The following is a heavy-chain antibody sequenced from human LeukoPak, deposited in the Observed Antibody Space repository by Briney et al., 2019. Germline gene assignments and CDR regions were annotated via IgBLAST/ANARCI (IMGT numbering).Heavy chain of an antibody. V-gene: IGHV3-30-3*01. D-gene: IGHD3-9*01. CDR1: GFTFSSYA. CDR3: ARVQTLRYFDWLFYY. CDR2: ISYDGSNK. J-gene: IGHJ4*02. Sequence: PGESLRLSCAASGFTFSSYAMHWVRQAPGKGLEWVAVISYDGSNKYYADSVKGRFTISRDNSKNTLYLQMNSLRAEDTAVYYCARVQTLRYFDWLFYYWGQGTLVTVSS.